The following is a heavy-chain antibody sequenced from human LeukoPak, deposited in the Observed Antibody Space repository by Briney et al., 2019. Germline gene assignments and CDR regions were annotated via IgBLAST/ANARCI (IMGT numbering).Heavy chain of an antibody. J-gene: IGHJ4*02. CDR2: ISSSGSTI. CDR1: GFTFSDYY. V-gene: IGHV3-11*04. CDR3: ASAASNRWELRDY. D-gene: IGHD1-26*01. Sequence: KPGGSLRLSCAASGFTFSDYYMSWIRQAPGKGLEWVSYISSSGSTIYYADSVKGRFTISRDNAKNSLYLQMNSLRAEDTAVYYCASAASNRWELRDYWGQGTLVTVSS.